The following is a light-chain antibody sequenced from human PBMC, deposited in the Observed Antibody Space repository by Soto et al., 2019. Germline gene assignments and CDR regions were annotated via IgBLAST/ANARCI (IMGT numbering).Light chain of an antibody. V-gene: IGKV3-20*01. Sequence: EIVLTQSPGTLSLSPGERATLSCRASQSVSSSYLAWYQQQPGQAPRLLIYGASSRATGIPGRFSGSGSGTDFTLTLSKLAPEDFAVYYCEHYGSSPRTFGHGTKVVIK. CDR3: EHYGSSPRT. J-gene: IGKJ1*01. CDR2: GAS. CDR1: QSVSSSY.